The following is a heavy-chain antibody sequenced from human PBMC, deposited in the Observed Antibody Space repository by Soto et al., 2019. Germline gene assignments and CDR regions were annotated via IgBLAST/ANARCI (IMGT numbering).Heavy chain of an antibody. J-gene: IGHJ4*02. Sequence: QVQLQQWGAGLLKPSETLSLTCAVYGGSFSGYYWSWIRQPPGKGLEWIGEINHSGSTNYNPSLKRRVPITVDTSKNQFSLKLSSVTAADTAVYYCARGLPCGGDCYYFDYWGQGTLVTVSS. D-gene: IGHD2-21*02. V-gene: IGHV4-34*01. CDR3: ARGLPCGGDCYYFDY. CDR1: GGSFSGYY. CDR2: INHSGST.